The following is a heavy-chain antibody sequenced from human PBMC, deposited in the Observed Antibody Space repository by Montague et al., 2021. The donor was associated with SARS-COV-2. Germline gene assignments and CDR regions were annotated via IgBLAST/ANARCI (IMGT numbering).Heavy chain of an antibody. CDR3: ARSFSICGVVIIAAYFDY. CDR2: IDWDDDK. V-gene: IGHV2-70*01. Sequence: PALVKPTQTLTLTCTFSGFSLSTSGMCVSWIRQPPGKALEWLALIDWDDDKYYSTSLKTRLTISKDTSKNQVVLTMTNMDPVDTATYYCARSFSICGVVIIAAYFDYWGQGTLVTVSS. CDR1: GFSLSTSGMC. J-gene: IGHJ4*02. D-gene: IGHD3-3*01.